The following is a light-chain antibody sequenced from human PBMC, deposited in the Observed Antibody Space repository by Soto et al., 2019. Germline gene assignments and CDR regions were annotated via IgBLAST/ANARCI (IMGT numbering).Light chain of an antibody. V-gene: IGLV1-51*02. CDR1: SSNIGNNY. J-gene: IGLJ2*01. CDR2: EIN. CDR3: GTWDSSLSAGV. Sequence: QSVLTQPHSVSAAPGQKVTISCSGSSSNIGNNYVSWYQQLPGTAPKLLIYEINKRPSGIPDRFSGSKSGTSATLGITGLQTGDEADYYCGTWDSSLSAGVFGGGTMLTVL.